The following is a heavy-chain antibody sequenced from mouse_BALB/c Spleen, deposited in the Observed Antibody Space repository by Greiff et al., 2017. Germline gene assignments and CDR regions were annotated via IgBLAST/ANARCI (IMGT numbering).Heavy chain of an antibody. CDR1: GYTFTSYV. J-gene: IGHJ2*01. V-gene: IGHV1-14*01. CDR2: INPYNDGT. D-gene: IGHD2-3*01. CDR3: ARDYDGYYGYFDY. Sequence: VQLKESGPELVKPGASVKMSCKASGYTFTSYVMHWVKQKPGQGLEWIGYINPYNDGTKYNEKFKGKATLTSDKSSSTAYMELSSLTSEDSAVYYCARDYDGYYGYFDYWGQGTTLTVSS.